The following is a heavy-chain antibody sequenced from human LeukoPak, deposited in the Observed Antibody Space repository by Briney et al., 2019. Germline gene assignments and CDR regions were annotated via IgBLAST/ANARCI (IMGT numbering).Heavy chain of an antibody. J-gene: IGHJ4*02. V-gene: IGHV3-11*01. CDR1: GFTLSDYY. CDR3: ERRRDFIDY. CDR2: SSSSGSTI. D-gene: IGHD3/OR15-3a*01. Sequence: GGSLRLACAASGFTLSDYYMSWIRQAPGKGLEWVSYSSSSGSTIYYADSVKGRFAISRDNAKNSLYLQMNSLRAEDTAVYYCERRRDFIDYWGQGTLVNVSS.